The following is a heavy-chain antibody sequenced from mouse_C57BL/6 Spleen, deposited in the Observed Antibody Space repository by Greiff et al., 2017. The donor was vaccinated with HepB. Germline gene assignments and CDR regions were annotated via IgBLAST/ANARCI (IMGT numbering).Heavy chain of an antibody. Sequence: VQLQESGPELVKPGASVKLSCKASGYAFSSSWLNWVKQRPGKGLEWIGRSYPGDGDTNYNGKLKGKATLTADKSSSTAYLQLSSLTSEDSAVYFSARAYYCYDGYWGQGTTLTVSS. J-gene: IGHJ2*01. D-gene: IGHD2-9*01. CDR2: SYPGDGDT. CDR3: ARAYYCYDGY. CDR1: GYAFSSSW. V-gene: IGHV1-82*01.